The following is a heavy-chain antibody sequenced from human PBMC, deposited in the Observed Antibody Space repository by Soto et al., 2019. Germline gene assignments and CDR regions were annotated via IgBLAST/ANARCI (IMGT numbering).Heavy chain of an antibody. V-gene: IGHV4-59*01. CDR3: ARDYGIAAAGGYYYYYYYMDV. Sequence: QVQLQESGPGLVKPSETLSLTCTVSGGSISGYYWSWIRQPPGKGLEWIGYIYYTGSTNYNPSLKSRVTISVDTSKNQFSLKLSSVTAADTAVYYCARDYGIAAAGGYYYYYYYMDVWGKGTTVTVSS. CDR2: IYYTGST. J-gene: IGHJ6*03. D-gene: IGHD6-13*01. CDR1: GGSISGYY.